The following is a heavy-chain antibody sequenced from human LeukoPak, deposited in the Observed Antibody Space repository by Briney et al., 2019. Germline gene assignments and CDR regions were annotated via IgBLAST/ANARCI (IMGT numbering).Heavy chain of an antibody. D-gene: IGHD4-17*01. CDR3: ARHEDYGDYHDAFDI. Sequence: SETLSLTCTVSGVSISSYYWSWIRQPPGKGLEWIGYIYYSGSTNYNPSLKSRVTISVDTSKNQFSLKLSSVTAADTAVHYCARHEDYGDYHDAFDIWGQGKMVTVSS. CDR1: GVSISSYY. J-gene: IGHJ3*02. V-gene: IGHV4-59*08. CDR2: IYYSGST.